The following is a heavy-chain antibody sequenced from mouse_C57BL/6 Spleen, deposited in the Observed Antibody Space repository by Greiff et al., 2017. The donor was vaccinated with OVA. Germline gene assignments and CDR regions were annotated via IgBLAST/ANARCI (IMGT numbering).Heavy chain of an antibody. J-gene: IGHJ4*01. Sequence: QVQLQQPGAELVKPGASVKLSCKASGYTFTSYWMHWVKQRPGQGLEWIGMIHPNSGSTNYNEKFKSKATLTVDKSSSTAYMQLSSLTSDDSAVYYCARRAGRGYAMDYWGQGTSVTVSS. V-gene: IGHV1-64*01. CDR2: IHPNSGST. CDR3: ARRAGRGYAMDY. D-gene: IGHD3-3*01. CDR1: GYTFTSYW.